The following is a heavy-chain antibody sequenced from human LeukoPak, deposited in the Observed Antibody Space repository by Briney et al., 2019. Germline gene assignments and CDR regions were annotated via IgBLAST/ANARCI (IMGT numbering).Heavy chain of an antibody. J-gene: IGHJ4*02. D-gene: IGHD1-26*01. CDR1: GYTFTGYY. CDR3: ARDRVEGATNRFDY. V-gene: IGHV1-2*04. Sequence: GASVKVSCKASGYTFTGYYMHWVRQAPGQGLEWMGWINPNSGGTYYAQKFQGWVTMTRDTSISTAYMELSRLRSDDTAVYYCARDRVEGATNRFDYWGQGTLVTVSS. CDR2: INPNSGGT.